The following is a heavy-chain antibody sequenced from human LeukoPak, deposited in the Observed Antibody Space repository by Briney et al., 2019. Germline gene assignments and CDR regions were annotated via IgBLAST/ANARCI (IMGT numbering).Heavy chain of an antibody. J-gene: IGHJ4*02. Sequence: ASVKVSCKASGYTFTSYGISWVRQAPGQGLEWMGWISAYNGNTNYAQKLQGRVTMTTDTSTSTAYMELRSLRSDDTAVYYCARALTYYYDSSGQELDYWGQGTLVTVSS. D-gene: IGHD3-22*01. CDR3: ARALTYYYDSSGQELDY. V-gene: IGHV1-18*01. CDR2: ISAYNGNT. CDR1: GYTFTSYG.